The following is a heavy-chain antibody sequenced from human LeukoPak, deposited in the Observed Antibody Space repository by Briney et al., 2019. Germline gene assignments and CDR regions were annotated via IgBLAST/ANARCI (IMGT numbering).Heavy chain of an antibody. J-gene: IGHJ4*02. CDR2: ISGSGGST. CDR1: GFTFSSYA. D-gene: IGHD3-22*01. Sequence: GGSLRLSCAASGFTFSSYAMSCVRQAPGKGLEWVSAISGSGGSTYYADSVKGRFTISRDNSKNTLYLQMNSLRAEDTAVYYCAKRVNYYDSSGYSDYWGQGTLVTVSS. CDR3: AKRVNYYDSSGYSDY. V-gene: IGHV3-23*01.